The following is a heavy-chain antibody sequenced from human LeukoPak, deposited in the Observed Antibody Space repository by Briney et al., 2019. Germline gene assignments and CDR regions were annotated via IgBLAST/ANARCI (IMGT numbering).Heavy chain of an antibody. CDR1: GFTFSSYA. CDR2: ISGSGGST. D-gene: IGHD6-13*01. J-gene: IGHJ4*02. V-gene: IGHV3-23*01. CDR3: AKTGSSSWYYFDY. Sequence: GESLRLSCAASGFTFSSYAMSWVRQAPGKGLEWVSAISGSGGSTYYADSVKGRFTISRDNSKNTLYLQMNSLRAEDTAVYYCAKTGSSSWYYFDYWGQGTLVTVSS.